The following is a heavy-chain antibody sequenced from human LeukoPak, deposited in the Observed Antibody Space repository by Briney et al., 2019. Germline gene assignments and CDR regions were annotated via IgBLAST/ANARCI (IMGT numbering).Heavy chain of an antibody. CDR3: ARGNSNGFDI. V-gene: IGHV3-30*02. J-gene: IGHJ3*02. CDR1: GFSFSDYG. D-gene: IGHD1-7*01. Sequence: GGSLRLSCAASGFSFSDYGMDWVRQAPGKGPEWVSFIRYDGTGQYYADSVKGRLTISRDNSKNMLYLQLNSVRPDDTAVYYCARGNSNGFDIWGQGTMVTVSS. CDR2: IRYDGTGQ.